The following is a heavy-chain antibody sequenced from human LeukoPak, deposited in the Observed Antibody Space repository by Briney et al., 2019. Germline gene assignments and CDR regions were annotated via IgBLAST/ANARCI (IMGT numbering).Heavy chain of an antibody. Sequence: GESLKISCKGSGYSFTSYWISWVRQMPGKGLEWMGRIGPSDSYTSYSPSFQGHVTISADKSISTAYVQWSSLKASDTAMYYCARHDPIAAALLDYWGQGTLVTVSS. CDR3: ARHDPIAAALLDY. CDR2: IGPSDSYT. J-gene: IGHJ4*02. D-gene: IGHD6-13*01. CDR1: GYSFTSYW. V-gene: IGHV5-10-1*01.